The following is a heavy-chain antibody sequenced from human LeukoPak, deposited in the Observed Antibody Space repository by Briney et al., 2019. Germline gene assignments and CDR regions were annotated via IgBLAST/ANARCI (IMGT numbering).Heavy chain of an antibody. J-gene: IGHJ6*03. CDR2: ISGSGGST. CDR1: GFTFSSYA. D-gene: IGHD2/OR15-2a*01. Sequence: GGSLRLSCAASGFTFSSYAMSWVRQAPGKGLEWVSAISGSGGSTYYADSVRGRFTISRDNAKNSVYLQMNSLRDEDTAVYFCARLLATWDYYYMDVWGKGTTVTVSS. CDR3: ARLLATWDYYYMDV. V-gene: IGHV3-23*01.